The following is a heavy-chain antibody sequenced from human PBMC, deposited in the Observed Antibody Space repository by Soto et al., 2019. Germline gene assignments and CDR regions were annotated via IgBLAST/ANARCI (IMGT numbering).Heavy chain of an antibody. CDR2: INIDGTIT. CDR1: GFTFNWYW. D-gene: IGHD3-10*01. Sequence: GGSLRLSCAASGFTFNWYWMHWVRQVPGKGLVWVSRINIDGTITSYADSVEGRFTISRDNGKNTLYLQMNSLRAEDTALYYCTKDTFGPLDDWGQGTMVTVSS. CDR3: TKDTFGPLDD. V-gene: IGHV3-74*01. J-gene: IGHJ4*02.